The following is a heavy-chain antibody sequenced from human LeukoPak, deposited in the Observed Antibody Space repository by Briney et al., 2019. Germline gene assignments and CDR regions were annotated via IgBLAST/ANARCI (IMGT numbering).Heavy chain of an antibody. CDR3: ARAEAVAGSLVPDDY. J-gene: IGHJ4*02. Sequence: PGGSLRLSCAASGFTFSSYGMHWVRQAPGKGLEWVAVIWYGGDNIYYADSVKGRFTISRDNSKNTLYLQMNSLRAEDTAVYYCARAEAVAGSLVPDDYWGQGTLVTVSS. CDR2: IWYGGDNI. CDR1: GFTFSSYG. V-gene: IGHV3-33*08. D-gene: IGHD6-19*01.